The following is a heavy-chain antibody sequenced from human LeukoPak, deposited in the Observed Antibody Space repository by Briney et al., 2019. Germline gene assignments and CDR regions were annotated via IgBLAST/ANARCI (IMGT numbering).Heavy chain of an antibody. CDR2: ISSSGSTI. CDR1: GFTFSTYE. D-gene: IGHD2/OR15-2a*01. V-gene: IGHV3-48*03. Sequence: GGSLRLSCPASGFTFSTYEMNWVRQAPGKGLEWISYISSSGSTIYYADSVKGRFTISRDNAKNSLYLQMNSLRVEDTAIYYCARDRGGNSGSFEYWGQGSLVTVSS. J-gene: IGHJ4*02. CDR3: ARDRGGNSGSFEY.